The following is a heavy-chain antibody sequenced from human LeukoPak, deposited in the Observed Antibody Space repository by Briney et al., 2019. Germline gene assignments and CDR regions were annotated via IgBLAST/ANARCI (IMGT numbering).Heavy chain of an antibody. J-gene: IGHJ4*02. CDR3: AKGEDHGSGTVHFAS. Sequence: SGTLSLTCAVSGVSISSSNWWSWVRQPPGKGLEWIGEIYHGGSTNYDPSLKSRVAMSVDRSRNQFSLQLSSVTAADTAVYYCAKGEDHGSGTVHFASWGQGTLVTVSS. V-gene: IGHV4-4*02. CDR2: IYHGGST. D-gene: IGHD3-10*01. CDR1: GVSISSSNW.